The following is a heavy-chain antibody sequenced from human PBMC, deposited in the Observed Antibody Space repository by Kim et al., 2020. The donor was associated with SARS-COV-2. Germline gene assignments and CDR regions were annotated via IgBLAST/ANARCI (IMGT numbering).Heavy chain of an antibody. CDR3: ARRLGPPQQATYGYYWGFVY. Sequence: GGSLRLSCAASGFTFSNHDMNWVRQAPGKGLEWVAGIWYNANNKYYGDSVKGRFTISRDNSKNMVFLQMNSLRAEGAAVYYCARRLGPPQQATYGYYWGFVYWGQGAVVTVSS. CDR2: IWYNANNK. D-gene: IGHD3-22*01. V-gene: IGHV3-33*01. CDR1: GFTFSNHD. J-gene: IGHJ1*01.